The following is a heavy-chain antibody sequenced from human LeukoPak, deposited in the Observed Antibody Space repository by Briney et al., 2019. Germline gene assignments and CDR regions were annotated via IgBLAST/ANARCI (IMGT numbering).Heavy chain of an antibody. J-gene: IGHJ4*02. CDR3: ARGPQLWPGPLTY. D-gene: IGHD1-1*01. CDR1: GYTFTSYD. Sequence: ASVKVSCKASGYTFTSYDLNWVRQAGGQGLEWIGWMNANNGKTAYAEKFQGRVTMTRDTSMNTGYLDLSNLKSEDTAVYYCARGPQLWPGPLTYWGQGTLVTVSS. CDR2: MNANNGKT. V-gene: IGHV1-8*02.